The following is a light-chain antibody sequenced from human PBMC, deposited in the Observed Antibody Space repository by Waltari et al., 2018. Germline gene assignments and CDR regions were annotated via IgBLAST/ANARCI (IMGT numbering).Light chain of an antibody. J-gene: IGKJ5*01. V-gene: IGKV3-11*01. Sequence: EVVLTQSPATLSLSPGETATLSCRASQSVGDSLAWYQQKPCQPPRLRLSFASTRATGVPARFSASGSGTDFTLTISSLEPDDFAVYYCQQRNNWPPMTFGQGTRLEI. CDR1: QSVGDS. CDR3: QQRNNWPPMT. CDR2: FAS.